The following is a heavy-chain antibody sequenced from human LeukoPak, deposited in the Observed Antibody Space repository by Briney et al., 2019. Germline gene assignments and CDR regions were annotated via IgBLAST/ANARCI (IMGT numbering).Heavy chain of an antibody. CDR2: ISDSGDWS. CDR3: ATRDPCSGGSCYGLGY. D-gene: IGHD2-15*01. J-gene: IGHJ4*02. V-gene: IGHV3-23*01. Sequence: PGGSLRLSCAASGFTFSSYAMNWVPQAPGKGLEGVSTISDSGDWSQYADSVKGRFTISRDNSKNTLHLVMNSLRAEDTAVYYCATRDPCSGGSCYGLGYWGQGTLVTVSS. CDR1: GFTFSSYA.